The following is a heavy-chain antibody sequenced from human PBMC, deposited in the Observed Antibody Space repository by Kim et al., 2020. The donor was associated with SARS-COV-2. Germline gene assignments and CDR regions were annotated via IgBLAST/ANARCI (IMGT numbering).Heavy chain of an antibody. V-gene: IGHV4-31*03. D-gene: IGHD6-13*01. CDR1: GGSISSGGYY. J-gene: IGHJ3*02. CDR2: IYYSGST. Sequence: SETLSLTCTVSGGSISSGGYYWSWIRQHPGKGLEWIGYIYYSGSTYYNPSLKSRVTISVDTSKNQFSLKLSSVTAADTAVYYCARYIAAAGNNEDAFDIWGQGTMVTVSS. CDR3: ARYIAAAGNNEDAFDI.